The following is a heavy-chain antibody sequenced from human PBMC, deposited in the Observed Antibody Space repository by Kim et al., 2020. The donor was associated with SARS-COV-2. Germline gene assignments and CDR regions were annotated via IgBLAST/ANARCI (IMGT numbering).Heavy chain of an antibody. CDR3: ARGAGGWSQFDY. D-gene: IGHD6-19*01. V-gene: IGHV7-4-1*02. CDR2: INTKTGKP. J-gene: IGHJ4*02. CDR1: GYSFITYS. Sequence: ASVKVSCKASGYSFITYSVDWVRQAPGQAPEWMGRINTKTGKPTYAPGLTGRFVFSLDTSVSTTYLQISNLETEDTTVYYCARGAGGWSQFDYWGQGTLV.